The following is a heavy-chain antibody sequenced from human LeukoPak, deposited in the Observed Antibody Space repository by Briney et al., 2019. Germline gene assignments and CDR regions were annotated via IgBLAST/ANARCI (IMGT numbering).Heavy chain of an antibody. Sequence: ASVKVSCKASGCTFTRYPIHWVRQAPGQRLEWMGWINPANGDTGYSKKFQGRVTITRDTSASTAYMELSSLSSEDTALYYCARKDYFGSGIYFFDYWGQGALVTVSS. V-gene: IGHV1-3*01. CDR3: ARKDYFGSGIYFFDY. D-gene: IGHD3-10*01. CDR1: GCTFTRYP. J-gene: IGHJ4*02. CDR2: INPANGDT.